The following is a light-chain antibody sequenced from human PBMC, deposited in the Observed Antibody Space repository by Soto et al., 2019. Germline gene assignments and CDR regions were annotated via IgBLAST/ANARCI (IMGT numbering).Light chain of an antibody. Sequence: EIVLTQSPGTLALSPGDTATLSCRTSQSVDTKYLAWYQQKAGQAPRLLIYGTSRRAPASPDRISGSGSGTDFTLTISSLQPEDFATYYCQQSYSTPPGTFGQGTKVDIK. CDR3: QQSYSTPPGT. CDR1: QSVDTKY. CDR2: GTS. J-gene: IGKJ1*01. V-gene: IGKV3-20*01.